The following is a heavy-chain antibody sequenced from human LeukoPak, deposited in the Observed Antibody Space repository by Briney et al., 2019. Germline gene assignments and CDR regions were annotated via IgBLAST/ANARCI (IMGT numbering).Heavy chain of an antibody. CDR1: GFTFANTW. CDR2: INNDGSTT. D-gene: IGHD3-10*01. J-gene: IGHJ4*02. CDR3: AIGGTYGSGS. V-gene: IGHV3-74*01. Sequence: GGSLRLSRVAPGFTFANTWMHWVRQAPGKGLVWVSLINNDGSTTNYADSVKGRFTISRDNAKNTVYLQMHSLRAEDTAVYYCAIGGTYGSGSWGQGTLVTVSS.